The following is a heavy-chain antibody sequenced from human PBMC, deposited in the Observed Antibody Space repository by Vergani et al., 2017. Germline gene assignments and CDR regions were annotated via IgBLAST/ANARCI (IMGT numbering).Heavy chain of an antibody. Sequence: QVQLQESGPGLVKPSQTLSLTCTVSGGSISSGDYYWSWIRQPPGKGLEWIGCVHRNGNTYYTSSLRSRATISRDTSKNQFSLRLTSVTAADTAVYYCARQNPYGSAHVDFWGRGVLVTVSA. CDR2: VHRNGNT. D-gene: IGHD3-10*01. V-gene: IGHV4-30-4*08. J-gene: IGHJ4*02. CDR1: GGSISSGDYY. CDR3: ARQNPYGSAHVDF.